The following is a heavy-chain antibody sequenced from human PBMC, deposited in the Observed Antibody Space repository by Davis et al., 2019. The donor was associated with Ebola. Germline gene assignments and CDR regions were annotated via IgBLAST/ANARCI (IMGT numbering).Heavy chain of an antibody. Sequence: GSLRLSCAASGFTFTDYYMGWIRQAPGKGLEWVSYISGDSLYTNYADSVRGRLTISRDDAKNTLYLQMNSLRAEDTALYYCTKDKTMATQYWYFDLWGRGTLVSVSS. CDR2: ISGDSLYT. V-gene: IGHV3-11*06. CDR3: TKDKTMATQYWYFDL. CDR1: GFTFTDYY. D-gene: IGHD4/OR15-4a*01. J-gene: IGHJ2*01.